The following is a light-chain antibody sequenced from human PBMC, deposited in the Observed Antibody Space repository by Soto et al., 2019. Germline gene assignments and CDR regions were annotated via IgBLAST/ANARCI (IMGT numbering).Light chain of an antibody. Sequence: QSALTQPASVSGSPGQSITISCTGTSSDVGSYNLVSWYQQHPGKAPKLMIYEISNRPSGVSNRFSGSKSGNTASLTISGLQAEDEADYYCCSYAGSSTSFAVFGGGTQLTVL. J-gene: IGLJ7*01. CDR3: CSYAGSSTSFAV. V-gene: IGLV2-23*02. CDR2: EIS. CDR1: SSDVGSYNL.